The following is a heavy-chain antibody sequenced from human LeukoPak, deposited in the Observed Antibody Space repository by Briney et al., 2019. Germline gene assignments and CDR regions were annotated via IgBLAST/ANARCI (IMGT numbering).Heavy chain of an antibody. V-gene: IGHV3-48*02. J-gene: IGHJ4*02. Sequence: WGSLTLSCAASGVTFSSYSMNWVRQAPGKGLEWISYISYGGGGTYYADSVNGRFTISSNNAKHSLYLQMNIPGDDATAVYFCASARSGGWVIYTRGQGALCTASS. D-gene: IGHD6-19*01. CDR2: ISYGGGGT. CDR3: ASARSGGWVIYT. CDR1: GVTFSSYS.